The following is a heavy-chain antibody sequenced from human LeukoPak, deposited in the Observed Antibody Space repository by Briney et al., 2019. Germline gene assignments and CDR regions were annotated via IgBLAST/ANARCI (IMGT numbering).Heavy chain of an antibody. CDR2: ISYDGSNK. V-gene: IGHV3-30*18. J-gene: IGHJ4*02. D-gene: IGHD3-10*01. CDR3: AKTAVLYGSGGFDY. CDR1: GFTFSSYG. Sequence: PGGSLRLSCAASGFTFSSYGMHWVRQAPGKGLEWVAVISYDGSNKYYADSVKGRFTISRDNSKNTLYLQMNSLRAEDTAVYYCAKTAVLYGSGGFDYWGQGTLVTVSS.